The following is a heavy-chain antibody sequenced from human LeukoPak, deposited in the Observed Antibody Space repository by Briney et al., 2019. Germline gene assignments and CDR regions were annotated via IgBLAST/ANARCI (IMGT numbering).Heavy chain of an antibody. J-gene: IGHJ5*02. CDR2: ISYDGSNK. CDR3: ASLQNWFDP. CDR1: GFTFSSYA. V-gene: IGHV3-30-3*01. Sequence: GGSLRLSCAASGFTFSSYAMHWVRQAPGKGLEWVAVISYDGSNKCYADSVKGRFTISRDNSKNTLYLQMNSLRAEDTAVYYCASLQNWFDPWGQGTLVTVSS. D-gene: IGHD5-24*01.